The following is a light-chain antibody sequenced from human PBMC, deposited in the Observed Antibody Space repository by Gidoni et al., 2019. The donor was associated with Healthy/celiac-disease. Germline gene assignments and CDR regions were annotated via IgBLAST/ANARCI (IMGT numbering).Light chain of an antibody. CDR1: QSVLYSSNNKNY. J-gene: IGKJ4*01. CDR2: WAS. V-gene: IGKV4-1*01. CDR3: QQYYSTPPRLT. Sequence: DIVMTQSPDSLAVSLGERATINCKSSQSVLYSSNNKNYLAWYPQKPGQPPKLLIYWASTRESGVPDRFSGSGSGTDFTLTISSLQAEDVAVYYCQQYYSTPPRLTFGGGTKVEIK.